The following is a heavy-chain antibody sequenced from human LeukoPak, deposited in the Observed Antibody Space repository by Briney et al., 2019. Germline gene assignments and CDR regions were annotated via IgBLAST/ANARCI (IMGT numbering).Heavy chain of an antibody. CDR1: GFGFGDYW. CDR3: ARVGAWDLQRVFEY. Sequence: GGSLRLSCAASGFGFGDYWMTWARHIPGKGLEWVANIKQDGAEEHYAESVEGRFIISRDNAKNSLYLEMDSLKVEDTAVYYCARVGAWDLQRVFEYWGQGTLVTVSS. J-gene: IGHJ4*02. D-gene: IGHD1-26*01. V-gene: IGHV3-7*01. CDR2: IKQDGAEE.